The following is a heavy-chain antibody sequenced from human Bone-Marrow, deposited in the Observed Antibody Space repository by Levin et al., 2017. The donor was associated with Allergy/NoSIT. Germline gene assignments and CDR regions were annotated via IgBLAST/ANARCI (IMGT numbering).Heavy chain of an antibody. V-gene: IGHV4-31*03. CDR2: IFYSGTT. J-gene: IGHJ3*01. CDR3: AREDRSASFDV. CDR1: GGSISSGGYY. Sequence: SETLSLTCSVSGGSISSGGYYWTWIRQHPEWGLQWLGYIFYSGTTYYSPSLKSRVSISVDTSKNQFSLRMTSVTAADTAVYFCAREDRSASFDVWGQATVVTVSS.